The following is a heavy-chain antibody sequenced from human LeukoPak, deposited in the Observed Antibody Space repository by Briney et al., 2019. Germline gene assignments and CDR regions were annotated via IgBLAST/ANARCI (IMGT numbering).Heavy chain of an antibody. Sequence: PSETLSLTCTVSGYSISSGYYWGWIRQPPGKGLEWIGSIYHSGRTFYNPSLKSRVTISVDTSKNQFSLKLSSVTAADTAVYYCARALGFDWFRFDYWGQGTLVTVSS. CDR2: IYHSGRT. CDR1: GYSISSGYY. D-gene: IGHD3-9*01. CDR3: ARALGFDWFRFDY. V-gene: IGHV4-38-2*02. J-gene: IGHJ4*02.